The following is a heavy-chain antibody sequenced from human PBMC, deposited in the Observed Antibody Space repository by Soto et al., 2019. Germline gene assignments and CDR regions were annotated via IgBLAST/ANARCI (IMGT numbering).Heavy chain of an antibody. CDR1: GGSISSSNW. V-gene: IGHV4-4*02. D-gene: IGHD3-10*01. Sequence: SETLSLTCAVSGGSISSSNWWSWVRQPPGKGLEWIGEIYHSGSTNYNPSLKSRVTISVDKSKNQFSLKLSSVTAADTAVYYCARDGSGSYSTFDYWGQGTLVTVSS. J-gene: IGHJ4*02. CDR3: ARDGSGSYSTFDY. CDR2: IYHSGST.